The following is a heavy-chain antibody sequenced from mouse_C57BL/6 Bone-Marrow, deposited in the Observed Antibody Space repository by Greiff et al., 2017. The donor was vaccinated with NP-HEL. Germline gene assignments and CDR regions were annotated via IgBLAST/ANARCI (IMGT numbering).Heavy chain of an antibody. Sequence: QVQLKQPGTELVKPGTSVKLSCKSSGYTFTSYWMHWVKQRPGQGLEWIGNINPSNGGTNYNEKFKSKATLTVDQSSSTAYMQLSSLTSDDSAVYYCAREGRWLRRGYWYFDVGDTGTTVTVSS. CDR2: INPSNGGT. CDR1: GYTFTSYW. J-gene: IGHJ1*03. CDR3: AREGRWLRRGYWYFDV. D-gene: IGHD2-2*01. V-gene: IGHV1-53*01.